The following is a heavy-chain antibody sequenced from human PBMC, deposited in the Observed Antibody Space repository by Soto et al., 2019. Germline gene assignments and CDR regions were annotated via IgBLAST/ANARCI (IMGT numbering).Heavy chain of an antibody. CDR1: GFTLSDHY. CDR3: TTRIQLWLMDV. J-gene: IGHJ6*02. Sequence: PGGSLRLSCAGSGFTLSDHYIDWVRQAPGKGLEWVGRSRDKAQGYSTAYAASVKGRFTTSRGESKNSVYLQMNSLKTEDTAVYYCTTRIQLWLMDVWGQGTTVTVSS. CDR2: SRDKAQGYST. V-gene: IGHV3-72*01. D-gene: IGHD5-18*01.